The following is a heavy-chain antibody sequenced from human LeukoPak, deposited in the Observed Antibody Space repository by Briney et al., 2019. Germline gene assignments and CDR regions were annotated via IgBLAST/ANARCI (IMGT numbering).Heavy chain of an antibody. CDR1: GFTFDGYG. CDR2: INWNGGST. V-gene: IGHV3-20*04. J-gene: IGHJ6*02. D-gene: IGHD3-3*01. Sequence: GGSLRLSCAASGFTFDGYGMSWVRQAPGKGLEWVSGINWNGGSTGYADSVKGRFTISRDNAKNSLYLQMNSLRAEDTALYYCARGGPRDFWSGYYGQHVLGMDVWGQGTTVTVSS. CDR3: ARGGPRDFWSGYYGQHVLGMDV.